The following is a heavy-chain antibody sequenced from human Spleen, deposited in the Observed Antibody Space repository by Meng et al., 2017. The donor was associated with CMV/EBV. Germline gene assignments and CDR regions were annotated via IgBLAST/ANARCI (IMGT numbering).Heavy chain of an antibody. D-gene: IGHD1-1*01. CDR3: ARVTVSATGEPDAFDI. CDR1: DYSITNEDY. V-gene: IGHV4-38-2*02. Sequence: GSLRLSCRVSDYSITNEDYWGWIRQPPGRGLEWIGSGHHSGSTSYNPSLKSRVSMAVDTSENQFSLMLKSVTAADTAVYYCARVTVSATGEPDAFDIWGQGTMVTVSS. J-gene: IGHJ3*02. CDR2: GHHSGST.